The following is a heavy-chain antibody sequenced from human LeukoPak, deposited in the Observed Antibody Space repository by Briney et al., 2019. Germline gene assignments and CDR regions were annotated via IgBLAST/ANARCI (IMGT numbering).Heavy chain of an antibody. Sequence: GVSLRLSCAASGFSFSSFSMIWLPQAPGKGREGVSSISSSSSYIYYADAVKGRFTISIDNAKNSLYLQMNSLRAEDTAVYYYARGGIAVAGILGYWGQGTLVTVSS. CDR2: ISSSSSYI. CDR1: GFSFSSFS. CDR3: ARGGIAVAGILGY. J-gene: IGHJ4*02. V-gene: IGHV3-21*01. D-gene: IGHD6-19*01.